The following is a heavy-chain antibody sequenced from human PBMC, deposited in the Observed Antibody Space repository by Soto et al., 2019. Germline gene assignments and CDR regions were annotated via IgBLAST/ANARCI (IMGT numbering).Heavy chain of an antibody. CDR2: FDPEDGET. Sequence: ASVKVSCKVSGYTLTELSMHWVRQAPGKGLEWMGGFDPEDGETIYAQKFQGRVTMTEDTSTDTAYMELSSLRSEDTAVYYCATSEQWLVRRDAFDIWGQGTMVTVSS. V-gene: IGHV1-24*01. CDR1: GYTLTELS. D-gene: IGHD6-19*01. J-gene: IGHJ3*02. CDR3: ATSEQWLVRRDAFDI.